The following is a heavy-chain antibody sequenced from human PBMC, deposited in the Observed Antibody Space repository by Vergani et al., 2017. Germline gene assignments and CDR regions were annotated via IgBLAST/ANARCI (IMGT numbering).Heavy chain of an antibody. Sequence: EVQLVESGGGLVQPGGSLRLSCAASGFTFSSYEMNWVRQAPGKGLEWVSYISSSGSTIYYADSVKGRFTISRDNAKNSLYLQMNSLRAEDTAVYYCARVWSRKQQLGGLQNAFDIWGQGTMVTVPS. CDR3: ARVWSRKQQLGGLQNAFDI. J-gene: IGHJ3*02. CDR1: GFTFSSYE. D-gene: IGHD6-13*01. V-gene: IGHV3-48*03. CDR2: ISSSGSTI.